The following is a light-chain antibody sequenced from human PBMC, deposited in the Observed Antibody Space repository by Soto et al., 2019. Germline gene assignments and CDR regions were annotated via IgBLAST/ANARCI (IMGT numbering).Light chain of an antibody. CDR1: SSNIGAGYD. V-gene: IGLV1-40*01. Sequence: QSVLTQPPSVSRAPGQRVTISCTGSSSNIGAGYDVHWYQQLPGTAPKLLIYGNSNRPSGVPDRFSGSKSGTSASLAITGLRAEDEADYYCQSYDSSLSALFGGGTKLTVL. J-gene: IGLJ3*02. CDR2: GNS. CDR3: QSYDSSLSAL.